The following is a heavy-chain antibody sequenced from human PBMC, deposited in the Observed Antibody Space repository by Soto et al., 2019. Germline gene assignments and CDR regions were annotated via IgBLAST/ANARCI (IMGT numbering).Heavy chain of an antibody. Sequence: GGSLRLSCAASGFTFSSYSMNWVRQAPGKGLEWVSSISSSSSYIYYADSVKGRFTISRDNAKNSLYLQMNSLRAEDTAVYYCARSEKTSRILTGYYKRGYFDYWGQGTLVTVSS. J-gene: IGHJ4*02. CDR1: GFTFSSYS. D-gene: IGHD3-9*01. V-gene: IGHV3-21*01. CDR2: ISSSSSYI. CDR3: ARSEKTSRILTGYYKRGYFDY.